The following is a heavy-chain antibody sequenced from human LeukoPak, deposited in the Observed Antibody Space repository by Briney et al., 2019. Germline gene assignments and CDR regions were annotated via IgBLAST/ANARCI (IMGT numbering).Heavy chain of an antibody. J-gene: IGHJ4*02. CDR2: IWYDGSNK. V-gene: IGHV3-33*08. CDR1: GFTFSSYG. CDR3: ARPQYYYDSSGYSY. D-gene: IGHD3-22*01. Sequence: PGVSLTLFCAASGFTFSSYGMQWVREAPGKGREGGAVIWYDGSNKYYADSVKGRFTISRDNSKNTLYLQMNSLRAEDTAVYYCARPQYYYDSSGYSYWGQGTLVTVSS.